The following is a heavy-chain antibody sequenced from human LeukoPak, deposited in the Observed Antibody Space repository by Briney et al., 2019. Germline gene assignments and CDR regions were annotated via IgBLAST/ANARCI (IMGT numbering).Heavy chain of an antibody. J-gene: IGHJ4*02. D-gene: IGHD3-10*01. Sequence: GRSLRLSCAASGFTFSSYGMHWVRQAPGKGLEWVAVISYDGSNKYYADSVKGRFTISRDNSKNTLYLQMNSLRAVDTAVYYCARDLTMDHLDYWGQGTLVTVSS. CDR1: GFTFSSYG. V-gene: IGHV3-30*03. CDR3: ARDLTMDHLDY. CDR2: ISYDGSNK.